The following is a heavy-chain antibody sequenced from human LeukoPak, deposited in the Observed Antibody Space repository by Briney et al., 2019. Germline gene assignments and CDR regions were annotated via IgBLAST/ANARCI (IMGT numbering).Heavy chain of an antibody. V-gene: IGHV3-30*04. CDR3: ARDAGWELRFFDY. J-gene: IGHJ4*02. CDR1: GFTFSSYA. CDR2: ISYDGSNK. D-gene: IGHD1-26*01. Sequence: GGSLRLSCAASGFTFSSYAMHWVRQAPGKGLEWVAVISYDGSNKYYADSVKGRFTISRDNSKNTLYLQMNSLRAEDTAVCYCARDAGWELRFFDYWGQGTLVTVSS.